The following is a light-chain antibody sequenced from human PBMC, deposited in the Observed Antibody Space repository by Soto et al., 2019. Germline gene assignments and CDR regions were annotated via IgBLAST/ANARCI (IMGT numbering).Light chain of an antibody. Sequence: QSALTQPASVSGSPGQSITISCTVTSSDVGGYNYISWYQQHPGKVPKLLIYEVNNRPSGVSIRFSGSKSGNTASLTISGLQAEDEADYYCNSFTTSSTRIFGGGTKLTVL. V-gene: IGLV2-14*01. CDR2: EVN. CDR3: NSFTTSSTRI. CDR1: SSDVGGYNY. J-gene: IGLJ2*01.